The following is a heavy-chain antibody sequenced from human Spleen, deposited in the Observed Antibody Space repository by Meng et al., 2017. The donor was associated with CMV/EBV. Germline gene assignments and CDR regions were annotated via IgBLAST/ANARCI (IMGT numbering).Heavy chain of an antibody. V-gene: IGHV1-2*02. CDR2: INPHGGVT. D-gene: IGHD1-26*01. Sequence: CRASGFTFTGYYVHWVRQAPGQGLEWVGWINPHGGVTKYGQQFQGRVTMTRDTSTSSAYMELASLRSDDTAVYFCTRRPLGSTNPFDSWGQGTLVTVSS. CDR3: TRRPLGSTNPFDS. CDR1: GFTFTGYY. J-gene: IGHJ4*02.